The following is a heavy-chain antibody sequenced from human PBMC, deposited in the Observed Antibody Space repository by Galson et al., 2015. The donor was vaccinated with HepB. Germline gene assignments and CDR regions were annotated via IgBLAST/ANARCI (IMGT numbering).Heavy chain of an antibody. CDR3: ARGSTVTNPAKHMDV. CDR1: VGSLSDYY. Sequence: SETLSLTCAVYVGSLSDYYWTWIRQPPGKGLEWIGEINHSGNTKYNPSLNSRVLISIDTSKNQVSLMLTSVTAADTAVYYCARGSTVTNPAKHMDVWGKGTTVTVSS. D-gene: IGHD4-17*01. CDR2: INHSGNT. J-gene: IGHJ6*03. V-gene: IGHV4-34*01.